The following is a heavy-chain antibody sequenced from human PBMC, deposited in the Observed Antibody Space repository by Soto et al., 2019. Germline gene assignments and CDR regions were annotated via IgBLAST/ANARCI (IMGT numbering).Heavy chain of an antibody. V-gene: IGHV3-30-3*01. J-gene: IGHJ6*02. Sequence: PGGALILSCAASGFTFSSYAMHWVRQAPGKGLEWVAVISYDGSNKYYADSVKGRFTISRDNSKNTLYLQMNSLRAEDTAVYYCSRGSNSDGLDGWGQGTQVTVYS. CDR1: GFTFSSYA. CDR3: SRGSNSDGLDG. CDR2: ISYDGSNK. D-gene: IGHD5-18*01.